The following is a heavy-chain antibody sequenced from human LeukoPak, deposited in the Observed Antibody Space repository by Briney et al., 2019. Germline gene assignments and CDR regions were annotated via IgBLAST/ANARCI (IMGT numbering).Heavy chain of an antibody. V-gene: IGHV3-23*01. CDR3: AKVSRYFDWLLPFDY. D-gene: IGHD3-9*01. CDR1: GFTFSSYA. CDR2: ISGSGGST. Sequence: GGSLRLSCAASGFTFSSYAMSWVRQAPGKGLEWVSAISGSGGSTYYADSVKGRFTISRDNSKNTLYLQMNSLRAEDTAVYYCAKVSRYFDWLLPFDYWGQGALVTVSS. J-gene: IGHJ4*02.